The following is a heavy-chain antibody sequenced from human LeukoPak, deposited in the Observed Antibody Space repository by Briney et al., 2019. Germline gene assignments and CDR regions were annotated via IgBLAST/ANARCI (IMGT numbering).Heavy chain of an antibody. CDR1: GFIFSDFY. CDR2: IRYDGSYE. J-gene: IGHJ5*02. V-gene: IGHV3-30*02. Sequence: PGGSLRLSCAASGFIFSDFYMSWVRQAPGKGLEWVAFIRYDGSYENYADSVKGRCTISRDNSKDTVYLQMKSLRPEDTAVYYCANPNWFDPWGQGTLVTVSS. CDR3: ANPNWFDP.